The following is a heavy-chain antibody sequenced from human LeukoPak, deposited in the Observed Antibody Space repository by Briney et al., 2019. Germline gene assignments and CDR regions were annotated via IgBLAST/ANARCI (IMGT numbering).Heavy chain of an antibody. CDR1: GGSISRSRDY. Sequence: SETLCLTCTVSGGSISRSRDYWGWIRQPPGKGLEWIGSIYYSGSTYYNPSLKSRVTISVDTSKNQFSLKLSSVTAADTAVYYCARVEVGATCFDYWGQGTLVTVSS. CDR3: ARVEVGATCFDY. V-gene: IGHV4-39*07. D-gene: IGHD1-26*01. CDR2: IYYSGST. J-gene: IGHJ4*02.